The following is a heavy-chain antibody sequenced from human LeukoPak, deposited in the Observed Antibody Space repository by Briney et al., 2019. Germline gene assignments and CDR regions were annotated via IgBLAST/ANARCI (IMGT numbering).Heavy chain of an antibody. CDR1: GFTFSSYW. J-gene: IGHJ4*02. CDR2: INSDGSST. D-gene: IGHD2-2*01. V-gene: IGHV3-74*01. Sequence: GGSLRLSCAASGFTFSSYWMPWVRQAPGKGLVWVSRINSDGSSTSYADSVKGRFTISRDNAKNTLYLQMNSLRAEDAAVYYCARFYCSSTSCLEDYWGQGTLVTVSS. CDR3: ARFYCSSTSCLEDY.